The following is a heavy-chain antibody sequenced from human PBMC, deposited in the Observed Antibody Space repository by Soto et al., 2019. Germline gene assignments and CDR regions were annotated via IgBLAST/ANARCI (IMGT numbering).Heavy chain of an antibody. J-gene: IGHJ6*02. Sequence: QVQLVQSGAEVTKPGSSVKVSCKASGGTFSSYAISWVRQAPGQGLEWRGGIIPISGTANYAQKFQGRVTITADETTSTAYMELSRLRSKDTAVYYCARSQGSSTSLEIYYYYYYGMDVWGQGTTFTVSS. CDR2: IIPISGTA. CDR1: GGTFSSYA. CDR3: ARSQGSSTSLEIYYYYYYGMDV. V-gene: IGHV1-69*01. D-gene: IGHD2-2*01.